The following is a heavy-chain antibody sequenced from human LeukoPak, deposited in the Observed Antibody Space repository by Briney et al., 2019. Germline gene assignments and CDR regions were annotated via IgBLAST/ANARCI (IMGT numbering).Heavy chain of an antibody. CDR3: AKDRVSGDDYNSLDY. Sequence: GGSLRLSCAASGFSFTSYGMNWVRQVPGKGLEWVSDITGPADVTTYADSVKGRFTISRDNSKNTVFLQMDSLRAEDTAVYYCAKDRVSGDDYNSLDYWGQGTLVTVSS. V-gene: IGHV3-23*01. CDR1: GFSFTSYG. D-gene: IGHD5-24*01. J-gene: IGHJ4*02. CDR2: ITGPADVT.